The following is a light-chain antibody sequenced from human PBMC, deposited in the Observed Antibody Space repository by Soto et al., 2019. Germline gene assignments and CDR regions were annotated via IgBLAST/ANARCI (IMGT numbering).Light chain of an antibody. Sequence: EIVLTQSPGTLSMSPGERATLSCRASQSISSNYLAWYQQKPGQAPRLLIYGASSRATSIPDRFSGSGSGTDFTLTISRLAAEDFAVYYCQQYGSSPRTFGQGTKVEFK. V-gene: IGKV3-20*01. CDR3: QQYGSSPRT. CDR1: QSISSNY. CDR2: GAS. J-gene: IGKJ1*01.